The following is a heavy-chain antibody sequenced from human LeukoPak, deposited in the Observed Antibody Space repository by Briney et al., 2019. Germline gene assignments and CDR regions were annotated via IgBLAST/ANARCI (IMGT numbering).Heavy chain of an antibody. CDR2: IIPIFGTA. J-gene: IGHJ3*02. CDR1: GGTFSSYA. V-gene: IGHV1-69*05. CDR3: ARDRGIVVVVAAYDAFDI. Sequence: SVKVSCKASGGTFSSYAISWVRQAPGQGLEWMGRIIPIFGTANYAQKFQGRVTIATDESTSTAYMELSSLRSEDTAVYYCARDRGIVVVVAAYDAFDIWGQGTMVTVSS. D-gene: IGHD2-15*01.